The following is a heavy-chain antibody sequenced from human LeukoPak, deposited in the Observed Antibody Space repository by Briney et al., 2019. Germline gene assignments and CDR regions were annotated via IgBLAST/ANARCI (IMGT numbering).Heavy chain of an antibody. CDR2: INPDNGGT. V-gene: IGHV1-2*02. CDR3: ARGDYYGSPKTVAA. D-gene: IGHD3-10*01. CDR1: GYTFTSYA. J-gene: IGHJ5*02. Sequence: ASVGVSCKASGYTFTSYAMNWVRQAPGQGLEWMGWINPDNGGTNYAQKFQGRVIMTRDTSITTVYMELSGLRSDDTAIYYCARGDYYGSPKTVAAWGQGTLVTVSS.